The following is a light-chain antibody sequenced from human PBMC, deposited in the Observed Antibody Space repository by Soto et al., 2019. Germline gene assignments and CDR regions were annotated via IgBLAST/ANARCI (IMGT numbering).Light chain of an antibody. Sequence: IQLTQSPSSLSASVGDRVTITCRASQDIGINLAWYHQVPGKAPKVLIFGASAVQTGVPSGFSGSGSGTDFTLTISSLRPEHFATYYCQQLHIYPYTFGQGTKLEI. J-gene: IGKJ2*01. V-gene: IGKV1-9*01. CDR1: QDIGIN. CDR3: QQLHIYPYT. CDR2: GAS.